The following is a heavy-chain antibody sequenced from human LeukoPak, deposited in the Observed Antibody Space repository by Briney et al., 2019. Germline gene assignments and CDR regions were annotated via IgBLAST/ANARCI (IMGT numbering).Heavy chain of an antibody. V-gene: IGHV3-48*01. CDR3: AKDPTHYRVWDDYDSTVLSY. CDR2: ISSSSSTI. J-gene: IGHJ4*02. CDR1: GFTFSSYS. Sequence: GGSLRLSCAASGFTFSSYSMNWVRQAPGKGLEWVSYISSSSSTIYYADSVKGRFTISRDNAKNSLYLQMNSLRAADTAVYYCAKDPTHYRVWDDYDSTVLSYWGQGTLVTVSS. D-gene: IGHD3-22*01.